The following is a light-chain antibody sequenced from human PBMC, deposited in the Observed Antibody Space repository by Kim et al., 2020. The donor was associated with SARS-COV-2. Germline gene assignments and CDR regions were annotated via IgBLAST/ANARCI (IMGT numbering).Light chain of an antibody. J-gene: IGKJ1*01. CDR2: KAS. Sequence: ASVGDRVTISCGASQYVSSWLAWYQQKPGRAPKLLLYKASDLQSGVPSRFSGSGYVTEFTLTIRRLQPDDVATYYCQQYYTYPWTFGQGTKVDIK. CDR3: QQYYTYPWT. V-gene: IGKV1-5*03. CDR1: QYVSSW.